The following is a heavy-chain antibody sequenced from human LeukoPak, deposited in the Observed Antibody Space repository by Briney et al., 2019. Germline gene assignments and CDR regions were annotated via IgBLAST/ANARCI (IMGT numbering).Heavy chain of an antibody. CDR1: GYSISSGYY. J-gene: IGHJ4*02. CDR3: ARGGQYYDFWSGYKIFDY. D-gene: IGHD3-3*01. V-gene: IGHV4-38-2*02. CDR2: IYHSGGT. Sequence: SETLSLTCTVSGYSISSGYYWGWIRQPPGKGLEWIGTIYHSGGTYYNPSLKSRVTISVDTSKNQFSLKLSSVTAADTAVYYCARGGQYYDFWSGYKIFDYWGQGTLVTVSS.